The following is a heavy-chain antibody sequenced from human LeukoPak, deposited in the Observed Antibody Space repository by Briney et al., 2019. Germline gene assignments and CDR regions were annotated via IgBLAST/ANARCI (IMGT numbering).Heavy chain of an antibody. CDR1: GYTFTSYG. J-gene: IGHJ6*02. CDR3: ARDRTIPDGSSGYYYYGMDV. CDR2: ISAYNGNT. D-gene: IGHD3-10*01. Sequence: ASVKVSCKASGYTFTSYGISWVRQAPGQGLEWMGWISAYNGNTNYAQKLQGRVTMTTDTSTSTAYMELRSLRSDDTAVYYCARDRTIPDGSSGYYYYGMDVWGQGTTVTVSS. V-gene: IGHV1-18*01.